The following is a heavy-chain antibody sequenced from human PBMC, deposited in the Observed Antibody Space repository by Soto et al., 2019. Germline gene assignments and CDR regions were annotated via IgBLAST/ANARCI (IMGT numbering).Heavy chain of an antibody. J-gene: IGHJ4*02. CDR2: MYQSGST. Sequence: SETLSLTCGVSGYSISSGYFWGWIRQPPGKGLEWIGSMYQSGSTYYNPSLKSRVTISIDTSKNQFSLKLTSVSAADTAVYYCERDWYRDGYNGGYFDYWGQGSLVTVSS. V-gene: IGHV4-38-2*02. CDR1: GYSISSGYF. CDR3: ERDWYRDGYNGGYFDY. D-gene: IGHD1-26*01.